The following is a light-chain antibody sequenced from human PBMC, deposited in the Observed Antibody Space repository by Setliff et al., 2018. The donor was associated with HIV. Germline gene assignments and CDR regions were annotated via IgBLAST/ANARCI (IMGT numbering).Light chain of an antibody. V-gene: IGLV6-57*01. CDR1: SGSIANNY. J-gene: IGLJ3*02. CDR3: QSYDDTTWV. CDR2: EDK. Sequence: NFMLTQPHSVSESPGKTVTITCTPSSGSIANNYVQWYQQRPGSSLITVIYEDKERPSGVPDRFSGSVDMSSNSASLTISGLETEDEGDYYCQSYDDTTWVFGGGTK.